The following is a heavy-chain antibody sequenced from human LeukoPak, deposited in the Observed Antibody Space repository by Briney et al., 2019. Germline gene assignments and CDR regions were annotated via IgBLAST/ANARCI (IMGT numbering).Heavy chain of an antibody. CDR2: ISYDGNTQ. CDR1: GFTFSTYA. D-gene: IGHD6-19*01. V-gene: IGHV3-30-3*01. CDR3: VADFDY. J-gene: IGHJ4*02. Sequence: GRSLRLSCAASGFTFSTYAMHWVRQAPGKGLEWVALISYDGNTQHYADSVKDRFTLSRDNSQNTLYLQMSSLRPEDTATYYCVADFDYWGQGTLVTVSS.